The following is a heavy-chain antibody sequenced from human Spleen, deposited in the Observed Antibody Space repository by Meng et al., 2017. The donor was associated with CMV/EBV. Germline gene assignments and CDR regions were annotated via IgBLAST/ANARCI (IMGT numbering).Heavy chain of an antibody. CDR3: ARVRLNYFDY. J-gene: IGHJ4*02. CDR2: IYYSGST. CDR1: GGSVSSGSYY. Sequence: SETLSLTCTVSGGSVSSGSYYWSWIRQPPGKGLEWIGYIYYSGSTNYNPSLKSRVTISVDTSKNQFSLKLSSVTAADTAVYYCARVRLNYFDYWGQGTLVTVSS. V-gene: IGHV4-61*01.